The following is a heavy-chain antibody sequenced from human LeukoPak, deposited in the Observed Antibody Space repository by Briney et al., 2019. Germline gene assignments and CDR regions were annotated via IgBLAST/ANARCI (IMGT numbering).Heavy chain of an antibody. J-gene: IGHJ4*02. Sequence: SETLSLTCAVSGVSISTSEWWIWVRRPPGQGLEWIGEIHRDGRTRYNPSLTSRVTMSMDHSKNQFSLNVRFVTAADTAIYYCGKTDIYFNPIDYWGPGSLVTVSS. V-gene: IGHV4-4*02. CDR3: GKTDIYFNPIDY. CDR1: GVSISTSEW. D-gene: IGHD3-9*01. CDR2: IHRDGRT.